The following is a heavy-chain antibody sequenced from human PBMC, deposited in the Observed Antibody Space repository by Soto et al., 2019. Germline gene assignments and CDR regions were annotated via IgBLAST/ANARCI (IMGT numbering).Heavy chain of an antibody. CDR2: IYPGDSDT. D-gene: IGHD2-15*01. J-gene: IGHJ4*02. Sequence: PGEALKISCXGSGYSFTSYWIGWVRQMPGKGLEWMGIIYPGDSDTRYSPSFQGQVTISADKSVSTAYLQWSSLKASDTAMYYCARPYCSGGSCPFDYWGQGTLVTVSS. CDR1: GYSFTSYW. CDR3: ARPYCSGGSCPFDY. V-gene: IGHV5-51*01.